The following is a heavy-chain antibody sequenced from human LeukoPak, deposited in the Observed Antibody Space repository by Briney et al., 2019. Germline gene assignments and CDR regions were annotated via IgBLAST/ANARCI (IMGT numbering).Heavy chain of an antibody. CDR3: ARDSGSYGPSYYYYYYGMDV. V-gene: IGHV3-21*04. D-gene: IGHD1-26*01. CDR1: GFTFSSYS. J-gene: IGHJ6*02. CDR2: ISSSSSYI. Sequence: PGGSLRLSCAASGFTFSSYSMNWVRQAPGKGLEWVSSISSSSSYIYYADSVKGRFTISRDNAKNSLYLQMNSLRAEDTAVYYCARDSGSYGPSYYYYYYGMDVWGQGTTVTVSS.